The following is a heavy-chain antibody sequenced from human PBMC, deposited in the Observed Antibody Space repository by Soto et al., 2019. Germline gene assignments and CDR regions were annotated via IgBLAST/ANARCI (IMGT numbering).Heavy chain of an antibody. V-gene: IGHV1-18*01. CDR1: GYTFTSYG. CDR3: GRDGDTILNYYYYMDV. D-gene: IGHD3-3*01. J-gene: IGHJ6*03. CDR2: ISAYNGNT. Sequence: ASVKVSCKASGYTFTSYGISLVRQAPRQGLEWMGWISAYNGNTNYAQKLQGRVTMTTDTSTSTAYMELRSLRSDDTAVYYCGRDGDTILNYYYYMDVWGKGTTVTVSS.